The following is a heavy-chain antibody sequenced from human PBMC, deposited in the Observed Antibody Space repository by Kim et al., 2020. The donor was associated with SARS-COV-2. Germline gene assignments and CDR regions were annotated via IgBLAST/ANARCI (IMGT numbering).Heavy chain of an antibody. Sequence: GGSLRLSCAASGFTFRDYTMNWVRQAPGKGLEWVSSITSSTRSILYSDSVKGRFTISRDNANNSLFLQMNSLRPEDTAVYYCARDVAPSYYYDSSDYAADGFDIWGQGTLVTVSP. CDR3: ARDVAPSYYYDSSDYAADGFDI. J-gene: IGHJ3*02. V-gene: IGHV3-21*01. CDR2: ITSSTRSI. D-gene: IGHD3-22*01. CDR1: GFTFRDYT.